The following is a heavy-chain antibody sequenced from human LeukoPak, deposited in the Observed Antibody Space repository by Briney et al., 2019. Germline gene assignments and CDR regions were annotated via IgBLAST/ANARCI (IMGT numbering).Heavy chain of an antibody. Sequence: PGGSLRLSCAASGFTFSSYSMIWVRQAPGKGLEWVSSISSGSIYKYYADSMKGRFTISRDNAKSSLYLQMNSLRAEDMAVYYCARINWNHAFDIWGQGTMVTVSS. D-gene: IGHD1-1*01. CDR2: ISSGSIYK. CDR3: ARINWNHAFDI. J-gene: IGHJ3*02. V-gene: IGHV3-21*01. CDR1: GFTFSSYS.